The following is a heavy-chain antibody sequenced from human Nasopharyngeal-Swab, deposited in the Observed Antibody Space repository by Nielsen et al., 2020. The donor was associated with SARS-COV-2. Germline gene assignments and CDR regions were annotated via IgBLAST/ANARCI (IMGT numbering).Heavy chain of an antibody. CDR2: IKQDGSEK. CDR3: ARAIAAAGSY. J-gene: IGHJ4*02. V-gene: IGHV3-7*05. D-gene: IGHD6-13*01. Sequence: VRQMPGKGLEWVANIKQDGSEKYYVDSVKGRFTISRDNAKNSLYLQMNSLRAKDTAVYYCARAIAAAGSYWGRGTLVTVSS.